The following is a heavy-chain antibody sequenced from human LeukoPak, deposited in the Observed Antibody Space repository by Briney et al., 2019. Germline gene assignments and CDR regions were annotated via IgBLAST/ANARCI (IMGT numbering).Heavy chain of an antibody. CDR2: IPYDGSNK. J-gene: IGHJ4*02. CDR3: AREAEAGTTTPTIDY. D-gene: IGHD1-1*01. CDR1: GFTFSSYD. V-gene: IGHV3-30*04. Sequence: GRSLRLSCAASGFTFSSYDMHWVRQAPGKGLEWVAVIPYDGSNKYYADSVKGRFTISRDNSKNTLYLQMNSLRAEDTAVYYCAREAEAGTTTPTIDYWGQGTLVTVSS.